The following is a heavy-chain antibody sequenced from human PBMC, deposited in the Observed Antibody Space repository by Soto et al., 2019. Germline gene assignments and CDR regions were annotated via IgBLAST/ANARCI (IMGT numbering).Heavy chain of an antibody. D-gene: IGHD3-10*01. CDR3: AREDLMVRGVNIDY. Sequence: EVQLVESGGGLVQPGGSLRPSCAASGFTFSSYEMNWVRQAPGKGLEWVSYISSSGSTIYYADSVKGRFTISRDNAKNSLYLQMNSLRAEDTAVYYCAREDLMVRGVNIDYWGQGTLVTVSS. J-gene: IGHJ4*02. CDR2: ISSSGSTI. CDR1: GFTFSSYE. V-gene: IGHV3-48*03.